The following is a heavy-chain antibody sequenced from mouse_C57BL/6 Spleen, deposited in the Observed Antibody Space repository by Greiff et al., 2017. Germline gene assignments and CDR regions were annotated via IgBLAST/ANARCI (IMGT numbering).Heavy chain of an antibody. CDR1: GYTFTSYW. J-gene: IGHJ2*01. CDR2: IDPSDSYT. V-gene: IGHV1-50*01. Sequence: QVQLQQPGAELVKPGASVKLSCKASGYTFTSYWMQWVKQRPGQGLEWIGEIDPSDSYTNYNQKFKGKATLTVDTSSSTAYMQLSSLTSEVSAVYYGARSYSNSVDYWGQGTTLTVSS. CDR3: ARSYSNSVDY. D-gene: IGHD2-5*01.